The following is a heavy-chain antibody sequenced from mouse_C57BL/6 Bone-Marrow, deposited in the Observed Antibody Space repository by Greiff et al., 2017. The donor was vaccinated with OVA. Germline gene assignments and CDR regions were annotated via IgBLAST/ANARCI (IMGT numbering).Heavy chain of an antibody. CDR1: GFNIKNPY. CDR3: AGWGCYNGSCYAMDY. J-gene: IGHJ4*01. D-gene: IGHD1-1*01. V-gene: IGHV14-3*01. Sequence: VQLKESVAELVRPGASVKLSCTASGFNIKNPYMPWVKQRPEQGLEWIGGIDPANGNTKYAPKFQGKAIITADTSSNTAYLQLSSLTSEDAAIYYYAGWGCYNGSCYAMDYWGQGTSVTVSS. CDR2: IDPANGNT.